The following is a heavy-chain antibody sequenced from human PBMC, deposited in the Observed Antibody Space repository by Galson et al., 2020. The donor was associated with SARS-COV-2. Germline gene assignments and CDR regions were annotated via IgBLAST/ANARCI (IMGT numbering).Heavy chain of an antibody. CDR1: GGSISSHY. J-gene: IGHJ3*02. CDR3: AREDDAIDM. Sequence: SETLSLTCTVSGGSISSHYWSWIRQPPGKGLDWIGHIYYSGSTNYNPSLKSRVIISVGASKNQFSLKLSSVTAADTAVYYCAREDDAIDMWGQGTMVTVSS. CDR2: IYYSGST. V-gene: IGHV4-59*11.